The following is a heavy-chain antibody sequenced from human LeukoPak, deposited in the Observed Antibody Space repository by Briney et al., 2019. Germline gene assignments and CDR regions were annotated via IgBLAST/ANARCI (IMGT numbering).Heavy chain of an antibody. Sequence: SETLSLTCAVYGGSFSGYYWSWIRQPPGKGLEWIGEINHSGSTNYNPSLKSRVTISVDTSKNQFSLKLSSVTAADTAVYYCARVDTAMELDYWGQGTLVTVSS. CDR2: INHSGST. CDR3: ARVDTAMELDY. D-gene: IGHD5-18*01. CDR1: GGSFSGYY. V-gene: IGHV4-34*01. J-gene: IGHJ4*02.